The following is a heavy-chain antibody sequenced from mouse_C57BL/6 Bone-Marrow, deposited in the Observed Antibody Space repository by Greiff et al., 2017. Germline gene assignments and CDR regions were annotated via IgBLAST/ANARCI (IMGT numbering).Heavy chain of an antibody. J-gene: IGHJ1*03. V-gene: IGHV5-16*01. CDR1: GFTFSDYY. Sequence: EVQLQESEGGLVQPGSSMKLSCTASGFTFSDYYMAWVRQVPEKGLEWVANINYDGSSTYYLDSLKSRFIISRDNAKNILYLQMSSLKSEDTATYYCARDQIYYYGSSYGYFDVWGTGTTVTVSS. D-gene: IGHD1-1*01. CDR2: INYDGSST. CDR3: ARDQIYYYGSSYGYFDV.